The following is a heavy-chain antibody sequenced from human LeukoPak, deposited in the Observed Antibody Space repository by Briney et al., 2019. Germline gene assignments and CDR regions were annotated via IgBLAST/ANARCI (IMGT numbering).Heavy chain of an antibody. J-gene: IGHJ4*02. CDR2: IIPIFGTA. D-gene: IGHD3-22*01. V-gene: IGHV1-69*01. Sequence: SVKVSCKASGGTFSSYAISWVRQAPGQGLEWMGGIIPIFGTANYAQKFQGRVTITADESTSTAYMELSSLRSEDTAVYYCARDPTPYEPLTLWGQGTLVTVSS. CDR1: GGTFSSYA. CDR3: ARDPTPYEPLTL.